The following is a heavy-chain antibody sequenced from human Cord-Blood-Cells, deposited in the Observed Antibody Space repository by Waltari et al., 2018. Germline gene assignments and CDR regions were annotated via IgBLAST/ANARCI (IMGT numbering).Heavy chain of an antibody. CDR1: GGSISSSSYY. D-gene: IGHD6-6*01. Sequence: GGSISSSSYYWGWIRQPPGKGLEWIGSIYYSGSTYYNPSLKSRVTISVDTSKNQFSLKLSSVTAADTAVYYCARHGYSSSSYYFDYWGQGTLVTVSS. CDR3: ARHGYSSSSYYFDY. CDR2: IYYSGST. J-gene: IGHJ4*02. V-gene: IGHV4-39*01.